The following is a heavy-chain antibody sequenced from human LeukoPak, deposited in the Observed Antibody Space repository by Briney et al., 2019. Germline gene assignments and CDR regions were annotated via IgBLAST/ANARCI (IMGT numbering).Heavy chain of an antibody. CDR1: GSTFTGYY. CDR2: INPNSGGT. V-gene: IGHV1-2*02. J-gene: IGHJ1*01. D-gene: IGHD3-22*01. CDR3: ARVWGPKWLFQSAEYFQH. Sequence: GASVKVSCKSSGSTFTGYYMHWVRQAPGQGLEWMGWINPNSGGTNYAQKFQGRVTMTRDTSISTAYMELSRLRSDDTAVYYCARVWGPKWLFQSAEYFQHWGQGTLVTVSS.